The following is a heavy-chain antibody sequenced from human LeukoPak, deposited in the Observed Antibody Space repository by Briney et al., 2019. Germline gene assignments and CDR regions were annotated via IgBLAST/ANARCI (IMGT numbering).Heavy chain of an antibody. V-gene: IGHV3-23*01. D-gene: IGHD6-13*01. CDR1: GFTFSSYA. CDR2: ISGSGGST. Sequence: GGSLRLSCAASGFTFSSYAMSWVRQAPGKGLEWVSAISGSGGSTYYADSVKGRFTISRDNSKNTLYLQMNSLRAEDAAVYYCAKDRPMGIAAAGLFDYWGQGTLVTVSS. J-gene: IGHJ4*02. CDR3: AKDRPMGIAAAGLFDY.